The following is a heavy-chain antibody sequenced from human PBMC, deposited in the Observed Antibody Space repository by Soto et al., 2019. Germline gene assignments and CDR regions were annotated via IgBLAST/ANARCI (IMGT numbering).Heavy chain of an antibody. CDR2: ISYDGSNK. CDR3: ARDLKQWLDLPSYYGMDV. D-gene: IGHD6-19*01. V-gene: IGHV3-30-3*01. J-gene: IGHJ6*02. CDR1: GFTFSSYA. Sequence: QVQLVESGGGVVQPGRSLRLSCAASGFTFSSYAMHWVRQAPGKGLEWVAVISYDGSNKYYADSVKGRFTISRDNSKNTLYLQMNSLRAEDTAVYYCARDLKQWLDLPSYYGMDVWGQGTTVTVSS.